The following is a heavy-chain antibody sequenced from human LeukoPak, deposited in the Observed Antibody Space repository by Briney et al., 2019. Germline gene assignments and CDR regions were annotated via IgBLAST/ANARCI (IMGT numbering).Heavy chain of an antibody. CDR1: GFTFSSYS. CDR3: AREGLVSGYYSLDY. V-gene: IGHV3-48*02. J-gene: IGHJ4*02. Sequence: PGGSLRLSCAASGFTFSSYSMNWVRQAPGKGLEWVSYISSSSSTIYYADSVKGRFTISRDNAKNSLYLQMNSLRDEDTAVYYCAREGLVSGYYSLDYWGQGTLVTISS. CDR2: ISSSSSTI. D-gene: IGHD3-22*01.